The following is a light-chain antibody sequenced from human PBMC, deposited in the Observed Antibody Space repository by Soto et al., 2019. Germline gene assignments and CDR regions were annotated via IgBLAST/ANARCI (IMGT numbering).Light chain of an antibody. V-gene: IGLV2-14*01. CDR1: SSDVGGYNY. J-gene: IGLJ1*01. CDR3: GTRDSSRIGYV. Sequence: QSVLTQPASVSGSPGQSITISCTGTSSDVGGYNYVSWYQQHPGKAPKLMIYEVSNRPSGVSNRFSGSKSGNTASLTISGLQDEDEADYYCGTRDSSRIGYVFGTGTKVTVL. CDR2: EVS.